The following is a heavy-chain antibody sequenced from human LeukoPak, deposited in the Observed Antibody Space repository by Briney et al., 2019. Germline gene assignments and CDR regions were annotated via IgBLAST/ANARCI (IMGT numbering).Heavy chain of an antibody. CDR2: IKQDGSEK. D-gene: IGHD1/OR15-1a*01. CDR1: GFTLNNYW. V-gene: IGHV3-7*01. J-gene: IGHJ4*02. Sequence: GGSLRLSCAASGFTLNNYWMCWVRQAPGKGLEWVANIKQDGSEKYYVGSVNGRFTISRDNAKNSLYLQMNGLRAEDTAVYYCARDKVNSAYTGSLFDHWGQGTLVTASS. CDR3: ARDKVNSAYTGSLFDH.